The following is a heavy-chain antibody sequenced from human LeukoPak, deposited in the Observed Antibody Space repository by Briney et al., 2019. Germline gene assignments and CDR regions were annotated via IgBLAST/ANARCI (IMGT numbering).Heavy chain of an antibody. J-gene: IGHJ3*02. D-gene: IGHD3-10*01. Sequence: ASVKVSCKASGYTFNGYNMQWVRQAPGQGLEWMGWIGAYNGNTNYAQKLQGRVTMTTDTSTSTAYMELRSLRSDDTAVYYCAREGGWFAAFDIWGQGTMVTVSS. CDR1: GYTFNGYN. CDR2: IGAYNGNT. V-gene: IGHV1-18*04. CDR3: AREGGWFAAFDI.